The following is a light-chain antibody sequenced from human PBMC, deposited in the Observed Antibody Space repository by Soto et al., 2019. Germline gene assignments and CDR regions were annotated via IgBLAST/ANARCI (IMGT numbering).Light chain of an antibody. CDR3: FSYEGTYTSYV. Sequence: QSALTQPRSVSGSPGQSVTISCTGTSSDVGAYNYVSWYQQHPGKAPKFMIYDVTKRPSGVPDRFSASKSGITASLTISGLQAEDEADYYCFSYEGTYTSYVFGTGTKVTVL. J-gene: IGLJ1*01. V-gene: IGLV2-11*01. CDR1: SSDVGAYNY. CDR2: DVT.